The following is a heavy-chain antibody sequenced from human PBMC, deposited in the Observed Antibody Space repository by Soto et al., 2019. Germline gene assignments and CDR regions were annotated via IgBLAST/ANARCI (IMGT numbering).Heavy chain of an antibody. CDR3: AKDLRPSYYYYGMDV. J-gene: IGHJ6*02. Sequence: PGGSLRLSCAASGFTFSSYGMHWVRRAPGKGLEWVAVISYDGSNKYYADSVKGRFTISRDNSKNTLYLQMNSLRAEDTAVYYCAKDLRPSYYYYGMDVWGQGTTVTVSS. V-gene: IGHV3-30*18. CDR1: GFTFSSYG. CDR2: ISYDGSNK. D-gene: IGHD4-17*01.